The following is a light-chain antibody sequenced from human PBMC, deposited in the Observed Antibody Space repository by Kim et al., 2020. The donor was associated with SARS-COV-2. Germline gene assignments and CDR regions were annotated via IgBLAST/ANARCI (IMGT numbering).Light chain of an antibody. V-gene: IGLV3-9*01. J-gene: IGLJ3*02. Sequence: VALGQTARITCGGNNIGSKNVHWYHQKPGQAPVLVIYRDSNRPSGIPERFSGSNSGNTATLTISRARAGDEADYYCQVWDSSTAWVFGGGTQLTVL. CDR1: NIGSKN. CDR2: RDS. CDR3: QVWDSSTAWV.